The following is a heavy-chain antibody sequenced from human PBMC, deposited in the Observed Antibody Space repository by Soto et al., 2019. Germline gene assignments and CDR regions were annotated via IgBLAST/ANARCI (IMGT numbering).Heavy chain of an antibody. J-gene: IGHJ4*02. CDR2: ISSSSSYI. CDR3: ARDANWNSRRMSPEY. Sequence: PGGSLRLSCAASGFTFSSYSMNWVRQAPGKGLEWVSSISSSSSYIYYADSVKGRFTSSRDNANNSLYLQMNSLRAEDTAVYYCARDANWNSRRMSPEYWGQAALLNLSS. V-gene: IGHV3-21*01. CDR1: GFTFSSYS. D-gene: IGHD1-7*01.